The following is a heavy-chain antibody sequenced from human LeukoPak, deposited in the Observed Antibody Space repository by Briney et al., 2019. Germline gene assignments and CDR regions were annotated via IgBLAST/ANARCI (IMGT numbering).Heavy chain of an antibody. J-gene: IGHJ1*01. V-gene: IGHV3-64*01. D-gene: IGHD4-17*01. CDR3: ARRDYSDQFFQH. CDR2: ISKNGDST. CDR1: GFTFSSYA. Sequence: PGGSPRLFCAASGFTFSSYAMHWIRQAPGKGLEYVSAISKNGDSTFHAISVKGRFTISRDNSKNTLYLQMGSLRPEDMAVYYCARRDYSDQFFQHWGQGSLVTVSS.